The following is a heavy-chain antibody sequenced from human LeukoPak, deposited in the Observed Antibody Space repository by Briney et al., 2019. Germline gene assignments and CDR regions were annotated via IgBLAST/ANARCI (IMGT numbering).Heavy chain of an antibody. CDR2: INHSGST. J-gene: IGHJ4*02. D-gene: IGHD1-26*01. Sequence: SGTLSLTCAVYGGSFSAYYWSWIRQPPGEGLEWIGEINHSGSTNYNPSLKSRVTISVDTSKNQFSLKLRSVTAADTAVYYCARGPYSGSYEIRYWGQGTLVTVSS. CDR1: GGSFSAYY. CDR3: ARGPYSGSYEIRY. V-gene: IGHV4-34*01.